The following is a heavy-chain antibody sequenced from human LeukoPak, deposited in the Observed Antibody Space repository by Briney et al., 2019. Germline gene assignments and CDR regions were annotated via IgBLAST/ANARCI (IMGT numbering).Heavy chain of an antibody. D-gene: IGHD3-22*01. CDR3: ARGPSIVVPYRDHGGAFDI. CDR2: IYTSGST. V-gene: IGHV4-4*07. Sequence: SETLSLTCTVSGGSISSYYWSWIRQPAGKGLEWIGRIYTSGSTNYNPSLKSRVTMSVDTSKNQFSLKLSSVTAADTAVYYCARGPSIVVPYRDHGGAFDIWGQGTMVTVSS. CDR1: GGSISSYY. J-gene: IGHJ3*02.